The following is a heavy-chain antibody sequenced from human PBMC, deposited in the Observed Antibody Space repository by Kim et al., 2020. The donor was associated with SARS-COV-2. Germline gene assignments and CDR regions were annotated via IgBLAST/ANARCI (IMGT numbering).Heavy chain of an antibody. D-gene: IGHD3-22*01. J-gene: IGHJ4*01. V-gene: IGHV4-30-4*01. CDR1: GGSIGSEGSY. CDR2: IYYTGSN. CDR3: ARGTRDYYDGSGYYYF. Sequence: SETLSPTCTVSGGSIGSEGSYWSWIRQPPGKGLEWIGYIYYTGSNYYNSSLESRITLSLDTSKNQFSLKLTSVTAADTAVYYCARGTRDYYDGSGYYYF.